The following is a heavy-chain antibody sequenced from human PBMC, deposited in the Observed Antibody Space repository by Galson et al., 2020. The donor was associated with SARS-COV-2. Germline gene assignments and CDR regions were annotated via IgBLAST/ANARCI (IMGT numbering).Heavy chain of an antibody. CDR2: IYSGGST. Sequence: GGSLRLSCAASGFTASSNYMSWVRQAPGKGLEWVSVIYSGGSTYYADSVKGRFTISRDNSKNTLYLQMNSLRAEDTAVYYCWVRGASLWYYFDYWGQGTLVTVSS. CDR3: WVRGASLWYYFDY. V-gene: IGHV3-66*01. J-gene: IGHJ4*02. CDR1: GFTASSNY. D-gene: IGHD3-10*01.